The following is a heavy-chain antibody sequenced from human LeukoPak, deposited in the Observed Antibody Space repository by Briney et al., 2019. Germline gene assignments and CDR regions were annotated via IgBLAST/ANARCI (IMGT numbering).Heavy chain of an antibody. D-gene: IGHD3-3*02. V-gene: IGHV3-48*03. CDR1: GFTFSSSE. CDR3: AKLAPGRYFDY. CDR2: ISGSGSTI. Sequence: GGSLRLSCAASGFTFSSSEMNWVRQAPEKGLEWVSYISGSGSTIYYADSVKGRFTISRDNSKNTLYLQMNSLRAEDTAVYYCAKLAPGRYFDYWGQGTLVTVSS. J-gene: IGHJ4*02.